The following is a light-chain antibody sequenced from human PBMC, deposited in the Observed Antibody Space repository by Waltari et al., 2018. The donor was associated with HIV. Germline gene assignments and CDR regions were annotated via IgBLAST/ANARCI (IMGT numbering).Light chain of an antibody. V-gene: IGKV1-39*01. CDR2: AAC. CDR3: QQSYSTPRT. J-gene: IGKJ1*01. CDR1: QSIRSY. Sequence: DIQMTQSPSSLSASVGDRVTITCRERQSIRSYLNWYQQKPGKAPKLLIYAACSLQSGVPSRFSGIVSETDFTLTISILQPEYFATYYCQQSYSTPRTFGQGTKGEIK.